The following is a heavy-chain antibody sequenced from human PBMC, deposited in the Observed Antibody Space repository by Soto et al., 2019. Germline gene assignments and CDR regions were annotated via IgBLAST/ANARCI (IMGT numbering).Heavy chain of an antibody. J-gene: IGHJ4*02. Sequence: QVQVVESGGGVVQPGRSLRLSCAASGFTFSSYGMHWVRQAPGKGLEWVALILYDGNNKFYADAGNGRFTISRANFNDTMYLQMNSPRVEDRAVYYCARDRDDSSGYSFGPLDHWGQGTLVTVSS. D-gene: IGHD6-25*01. CDR3: ARDRDDSSGYSFGPLDH. V-gene: IGHV3-33*01. CDR1: GFTFSSYG. CDR2: ILYDGNNK.